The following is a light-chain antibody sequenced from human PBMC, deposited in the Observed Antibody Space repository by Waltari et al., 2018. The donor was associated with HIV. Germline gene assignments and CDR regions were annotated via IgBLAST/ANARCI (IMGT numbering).Light chain of an antibody. CDR2: EGK. CDR1: SSDVGTYSL. Sequence: SALPQPASVSGSPGQSITISCTGTSSDVGTYSLVSWYQHHPGKAPKPMIYEGKKLPSGVSNRFSGSKSGNTASLTISGLQAEDEADYYCSSYTSFSTVLFGGGTKLTVL. CDR3: SSYTSFSTVL. J-gene: IGLJ2*01. V-gene: IGLV2-23*01.